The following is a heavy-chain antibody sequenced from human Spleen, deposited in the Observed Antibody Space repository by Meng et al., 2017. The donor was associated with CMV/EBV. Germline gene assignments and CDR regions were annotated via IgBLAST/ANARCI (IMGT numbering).Heavy chain of an antibody. Sequence: CAASGFTFRTTWMSWVRQAPGKGLDWVGRIKSRNAGGTADHGTPVKGRFTISRDDSKDTLYLQMNSLKVEDTAIYYCTTGFGIAEAFWGQGTLVTVSS. D-gene: IGHD1-14*01. J-gene: IGHJ4*02. CDR1: GFTFRTTW. CDR2: IKSRNAGGTA. CDR3: TTGFGIAEAF. V-gene: IGHV3-15*01.